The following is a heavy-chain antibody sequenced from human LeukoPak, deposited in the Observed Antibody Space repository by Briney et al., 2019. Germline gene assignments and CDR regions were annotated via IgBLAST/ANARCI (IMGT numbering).Heavy chain of an antibody. CDR1: GFAFSSYS. Sequence: GGSLRLSCAASGFAFSSYSMNWVRQAPGKGLEWFAYITYSSSTIYYSDSVKGRFTVSRDNAKDSLYLQMNSLRDEDTAVYYCASLYSGYDYNFDHWGQGTLVTASS. V-gene: IGHV3-48*02. CDR2: ITYSSSTI. CDR3: ASLYSGYDYNFDH. J-gene: IGHJ4*02. D-gene: IGHD5-12*01.